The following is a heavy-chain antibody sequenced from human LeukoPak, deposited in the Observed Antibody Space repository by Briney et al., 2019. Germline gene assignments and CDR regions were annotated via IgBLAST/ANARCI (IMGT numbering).Heavy chain of an antibody. D-gene: IGHD3-10*01. CDR1: GGSIVTSRYY. CDR2: VHFSGST. CDR3: ARDRWFGELVLSY. J-gene: IGHJ4*02. Sequence: SETLSLTCTVSGGSIVTSRYYWGWVRQPPGKGLEWIGDVHFSGSTYYNPSLRSRVSISVDTSKNQFSLKLNSVTVADTAVYYCARDRWFGELVLSYWGQGTLVTVSS. V-gene: IGHV4-39*02.